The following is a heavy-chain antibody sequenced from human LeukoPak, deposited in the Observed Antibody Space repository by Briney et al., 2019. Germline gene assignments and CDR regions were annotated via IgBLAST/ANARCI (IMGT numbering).Heavy chain of an antibody. D-gene: IGHD2-2*01. CDR2: ISHSGST. CDR1: GGSISSGGHS. CDR3: ATGCSDTSCYSGMGV. V-gene: IGHV4-30-2*01. Sequence: PSETLSLTCAVSGGSISSGGHSWSWIRQPPGKGLEWIGYISHSGSTYNNPSLKSRVTISIDKSKNQFSLKLSSVTAADTAVYYCATGCSDTSCYSGMGVWGQGTTVTVSS. J-gene: IGHJ6*02.